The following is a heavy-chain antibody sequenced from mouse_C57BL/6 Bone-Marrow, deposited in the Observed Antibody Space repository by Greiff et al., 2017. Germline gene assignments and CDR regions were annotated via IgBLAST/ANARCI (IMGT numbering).Heavy chain of an antibody. V-gene: IGHV2-5*01. CDR3: AKNNPPLYYGNMDY. CDR2: IWRGGST. CDR1: GFSLTSYG. D-gene: IGHD1-1*01. J-gene: IGHJ4*01. Sequence: QVQLKQSGPGLVQPSQSLSITCTVSGFSLTSYGVHWVRQSPGKGLEWLGVIWRGGSTDYNAAFMSKLSITKDNSKSQVFFKMNSLQADDTAIYYCAKNNPPLYYGNMDYWGQGTSVTVSS.